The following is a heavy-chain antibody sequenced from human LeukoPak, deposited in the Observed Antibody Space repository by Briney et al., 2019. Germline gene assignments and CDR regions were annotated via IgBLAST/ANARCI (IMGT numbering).Heavy chain of an antibody. V-gene: IGHV4-59*08. CDR3: ARGYRVSGWRVAPYKYFDY. Sequence: SETLSLTCTVSGGSISSYYWSWIRQPPGKGLEWIGYIYYSGSTNYNPSLKSRVTISVDTSKNQFSLKLSSVTAADTAVYYCARGYRVSGWRVAPYKYFDYWGQGTLVTVSS. CDR2: IYYSGST. D-gene: IGHD6-25*01. J-gene: IGHJ4*02. CDR1: GGSISSYY.